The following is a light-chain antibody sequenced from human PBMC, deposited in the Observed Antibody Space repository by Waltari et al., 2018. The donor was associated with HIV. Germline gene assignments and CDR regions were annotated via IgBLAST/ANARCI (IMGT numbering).Light chain of an antibody. J-gene: IGLJ1*01. CDR1: SSDVGCYNYVSWHY. V-gene: IGLV2-11*01. CDR2: DVS. CDR3: CSYAGSSSFRV. Sequence: QSALTQPRPVSGSPGQSVTISCTGRSSDVGCYNYVSWHYVSGYQLHTGKAPNFILYDVSRRPTGVPDRFSCCKSDNAASLTISGLQVEDEADYYCCSYAGSSSFRVFGTGTKVSVL.